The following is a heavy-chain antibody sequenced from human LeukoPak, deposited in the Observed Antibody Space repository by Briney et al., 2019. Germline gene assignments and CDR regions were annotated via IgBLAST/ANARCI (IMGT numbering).Heavy chain of an antibody. J-gene: IGHJ5*02. CDR3: AKDGHYYDSSGSNWFDP. D-gene: IGHD3-22*01. Sequence: PGGSLRLSCAPSGFTFSSYAMSWVRQAPGKGLEWVSAISGSGGSTYYADSVKGRFTISRDNSKNTLYLQMNSLRAEDTAVYYCAKDGHYYDSSGSNWFDPWGQGTLVTVSS. V-gene: IGHV3-23*01. CDR2: ISGSGGST. CDR1: GFTFSSYA.